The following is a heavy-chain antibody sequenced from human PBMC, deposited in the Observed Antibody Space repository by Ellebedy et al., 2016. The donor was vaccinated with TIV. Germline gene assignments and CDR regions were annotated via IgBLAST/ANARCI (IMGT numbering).Heavy chain of an antibody. CDR3: ARVYHDYGDQEPDAEYFQH. D-gene: IGHD4-17*01. CDR2: IYYSGST. J-gene: IGHJ1*01. CDR1: DGSVGSGSYY. Sequence: GSLRLXXTVSDGSVGSGSYYWSWIRQPPGKGLEWIGYIYYSGSTNYNPSLKSRVTISVDTSKNQFSLNLSSVTAADTAVYYCARVYHDYGDQEPDAEYFQHWGQGTLVTVSS. V-gene: IGHV4-61*01.